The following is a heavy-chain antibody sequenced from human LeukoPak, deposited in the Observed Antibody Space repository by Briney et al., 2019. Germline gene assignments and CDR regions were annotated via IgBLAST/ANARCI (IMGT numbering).Heavy chain of an antibody. Sequence: GGSLRLSCAASGFTFSSYSMNWVRPAAGKGLEWVSSICSSSYIYYADSVKGRFTISRDNAKNSLYLQMNSLRAEDTAVYYCAREGTEPNIAAAVSAFDIWGQGTMVTVSS. V-gene: IGHV3-21*01. CDR2: ICSSSYI. CDR3: AREGTEPNIAAAVSAFDI. D-gene: IGHD6-13*01. CDR1: GFTFSSYS. J-gene: IGHJ3*02.